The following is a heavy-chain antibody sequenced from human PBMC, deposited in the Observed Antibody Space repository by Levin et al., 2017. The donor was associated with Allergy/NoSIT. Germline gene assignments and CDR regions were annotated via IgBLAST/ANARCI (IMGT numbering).Heavy chain of an antibody. CDR3: ARPTAGPGNYLIDY. CDR1: GFTFRNHA. V-gene: IGHV3-33*01. Sequence: LSLTCAASGFTFRNHAMHWVRQTPGKGLEWVALIWNDGSNERYADSVKGRFTISRDNSRDTLYLQMNSLRAEDTAVYYCARPTAGPGNYLIDYWDQGILVTVSS. D-gene: IGHD3-10*01. CDR2: IWNDGSNE. J-gene: IGHJ4*02.